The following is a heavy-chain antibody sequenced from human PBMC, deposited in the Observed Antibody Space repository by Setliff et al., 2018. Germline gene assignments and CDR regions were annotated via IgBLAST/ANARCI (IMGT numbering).Heavy chain of an antibody. CDR3: ARLSCNGLRYFGLDV. V-gene: IGHV4-59*01. D-gene: IGHD2-15*01. CDR2: IQNSGGI. J-gene: IGHJ6*02. Sequence: PSETLSLTCNVSGVSISSYYWSWIRQAPGKGLESLGYIQNSGGINYNPSLKSRVTISVDTSTNQFSLKLTSVTAADTAVYYCARLSCNGLRYFGLDVWGQGTTVTVS. CDR1: GVSISSYY.